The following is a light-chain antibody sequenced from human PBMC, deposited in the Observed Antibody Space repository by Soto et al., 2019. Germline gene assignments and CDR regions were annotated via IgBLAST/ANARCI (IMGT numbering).Light chain of an antibody. CDR1: QSISSY. CDR2: AAS. V-gene: IGKV1-39*01. CDR3: QQSYSTPRWT. Sequence: DIQMTQSPSSLSASVGDRVTITCRASQSISSYLNWYQQKPGKAPKLLIYAASSLQSGVPSRSSGSGSGTDFTLTISSLQPEDFATYYCQQSYSTPRWTFGQGTKVDSK. J-gene: IGKJ1*01.